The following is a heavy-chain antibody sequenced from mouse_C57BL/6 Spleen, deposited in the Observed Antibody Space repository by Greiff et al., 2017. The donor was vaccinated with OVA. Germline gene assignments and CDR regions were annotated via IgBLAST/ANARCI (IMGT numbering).Heavy chain of an antibody. D-gene: IGHD3-2*02. Sequence: QVQLKESGAELVRPGTSVKVSCKASGYAFTNYLIEWVKQRPGQGLEWIGVINPGSGGTNYNEKFKGKATLTADKSSSTAYMQLSSLTSEDSAVYFGARSLDSSGYAWFAYWGQGTLVTVSA. CDR2: INPGSGGT. J-gene: IGHJ3*01. CDR1: GYAFTNYL. CDR3: ARSLDSSGYAWFAY. V-gene: IGHV1-54*01.